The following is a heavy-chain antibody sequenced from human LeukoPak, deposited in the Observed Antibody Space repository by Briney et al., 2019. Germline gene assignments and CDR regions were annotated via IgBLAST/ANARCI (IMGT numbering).Heavy chain of an antibody. Sequence: GGSLRLSCAASGFTFSSYKMNWVRQAPGKGLEWVSYITSSGSIIYYADSAKGRFTISRDNAKNSLFLQMNSLRAEDTAVYYCARSGLPGIAVAADFDYWGQGTLVTVSS. J-gene: IGHJ4*02. V-gene: IGHV3-48*03. D-gene: IGHD6-19*01. CDR3: ARSGLPGIAVAADFDY. CDR2: ITSSGSII. CDR1: GFTFSSYK.